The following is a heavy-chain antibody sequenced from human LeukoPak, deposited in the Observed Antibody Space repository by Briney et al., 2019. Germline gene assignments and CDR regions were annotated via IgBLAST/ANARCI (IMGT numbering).Heavy chain of an antibody. Sequence: GGSLRLSCAASGLTFSSSAMSWVRQAPGKGLEWVSSISGSGYVTYYADPVKGRFTLSRDNFENTLYLRMNSLRAEDTAVYYCAINGSSWYDYWGQGTLVTVSS. J-gene: IGHJ4*02. CDR3: AINGSSWYDY. CDR1: GLTFSSSA. V-gene: IGHV3-23*01. CDR2: ISGSGYVT. D-gene: IGHD6-13*01.